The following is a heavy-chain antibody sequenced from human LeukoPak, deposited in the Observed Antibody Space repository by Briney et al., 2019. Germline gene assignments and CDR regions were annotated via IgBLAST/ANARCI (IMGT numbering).Heavy chain of an antibody. CDR3: ARDGYSNSKYFYYGMDV. J-gene: IGHJ6*02. CDR2: IIPILGIA. V-gene: IGHV1-69*04. Sequence: SVKVSCKASGGTFSSYAISWVRQAPGQGLEWMGRIIPILGIANYAQKFQGRVTITADKSTSTAYMELSSLRSEDTAVYYCARDGYSNSKYFYYGMDVWGQGTTVTVSS. D-gene: IGHD6-13*01. CDR1: GGTFSSYA.